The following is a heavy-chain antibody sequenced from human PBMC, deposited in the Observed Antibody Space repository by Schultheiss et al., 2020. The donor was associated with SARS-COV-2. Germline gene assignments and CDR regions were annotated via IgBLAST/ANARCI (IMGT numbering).Heavy chain of an antibody. CDR3: ARSRIAARPTPARDYYYYGMDV. V-gene: IGHV4-59*12. CDR1: GGSFSGYS. J-gene: IGHJ6*02. Sequence: SQTLSLTCAVYGGSFSGYSWTWIRQPPGKGLEWIGYIYYSGSTNYNPSLKSRVTISVDTSKNQFSLKLSSVTAADTAVYYCARSRIAARPTPARDYYYYGMDVWGQGTTVTVSS. D-gene: IGHD6-6*01. CDR2: IYYSGST.